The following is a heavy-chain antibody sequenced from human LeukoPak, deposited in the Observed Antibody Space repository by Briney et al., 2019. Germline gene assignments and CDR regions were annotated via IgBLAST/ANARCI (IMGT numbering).Heavy chain of an antibody. Sequence: GGSLRLSCVASGFTVSSHYMSWVRQAPGKGLEWVSIIYSGGGTYYADSVKGRFTISRDNSKNTVYLQMNSLRAEDTAVYYCARDFEGVHRTTNSYTYYYYMDVWGKGTTVIVSS. CDR1: GFTVSSHY. D-gene: IGHD2/OR15-2a*01. J-gene: IGHJ6*03. CDR2: IYSGGGT. CDR3: ARDFEGVHRTTNSYTYYYYMDV. V-gene: IGHV3-53*01.